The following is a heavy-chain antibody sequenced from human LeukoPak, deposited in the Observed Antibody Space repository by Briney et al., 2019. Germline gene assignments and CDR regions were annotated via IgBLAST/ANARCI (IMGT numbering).Heavy chain of an antibody. CDR2: ISAYNGNT. V-gene: IGHV1-18*01. D-gene: IGHD2-2*01. J-gene: IGHJ4*02. CDR1: GYTFTSYG. CDR3: ARGSYCSSTSCLAMPPDY. Sequence: ASVKVSCKASGYTFTSYGISWVRQAPGQGLEWMGWISAYNGNTNYAQKLQGRVTMTTDTSTSTAYMELRSLRSDDTAVYYCARGSYCSSTSCLAMPPDYWGQGTLVTVSS.